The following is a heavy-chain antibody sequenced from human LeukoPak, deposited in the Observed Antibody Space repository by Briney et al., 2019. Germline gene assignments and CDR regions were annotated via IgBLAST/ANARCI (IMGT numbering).Heavy chain of an antibody. CDR2: ITSSGGST. Sequence: PGGSLRLSCAASGFTFNTYGMTWVRQAPGKGLEWVSAITSSGGSTYYGDSVKGRFTISRDNSKNTLYLQMNSLRAEDTAVYYCAKYWGAYGDYRGRYMDVWGKGTTVTVSS. CDR1: GFTFNTYG. V-gene: IGHV3-23*01. CDR3: AKYWGAYGDYRGRYMDV. D-gene: IGHD4-17*01. J-gene: IGHJ6*03.